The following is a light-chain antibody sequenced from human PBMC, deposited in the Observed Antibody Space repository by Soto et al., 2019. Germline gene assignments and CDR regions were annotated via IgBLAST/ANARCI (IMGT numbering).Light chain of an antibody. Sequence: DIVLTQSPGTLSLSPGERATLSCRASQSVSSYLAWYQQKPGQAPRLLIYDASNRATGIPARFSGSGSGTDFTLTINSLEPEDFAVYYCQQRSNWPPTFGGGTKVDIK. J-gene: IGKJ4*01. CDR1: QSVSSY. CDR3: QQRSNWPPT. V-gene: IGKV3-11*01. CDR2: DAS.